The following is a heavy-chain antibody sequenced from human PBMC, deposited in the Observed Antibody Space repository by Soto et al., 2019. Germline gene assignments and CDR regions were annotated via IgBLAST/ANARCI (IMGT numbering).Heavy chain of an antibody. J-gene: IGHJ4*02. CDR3: AKKGRPDY. CDR2: ISGSGAST. V-gene: IGHV3-23*01. D-gene: IGHD2-15*01. CDR1: GFTFSSYG. Sequence: LRLSCAASGFTFSSYGVSWVRQAPGKGLEWVSAISGSGASTYYADSVKGRFTISRDNSKNTLYLQMNSLRAEDTAVYYCAKKGRPDYWGQGTLVTVSS.